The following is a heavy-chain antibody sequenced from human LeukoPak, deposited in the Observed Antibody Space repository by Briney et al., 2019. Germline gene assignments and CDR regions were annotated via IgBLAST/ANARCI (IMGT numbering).Heavy chain of an antibody. J-gene: IGHJ5*02. D-gene: IGHD2-15*01. CDR1: GGSISSGGYS. Sequence: SETLSLTCAVSGGSISSGGYSWSRIRQPPGKGLEWIGYIYHSGSTYYNPSLKSRVTISVDRSKNQFSLKLSSVTAADTAVYYCARERLQYNWFDPWGQGTLVTVSS. CDR3: ARERLQYNWFDP. V-gene: IGHV4-30-2*01. CDR2: IYHSGST.